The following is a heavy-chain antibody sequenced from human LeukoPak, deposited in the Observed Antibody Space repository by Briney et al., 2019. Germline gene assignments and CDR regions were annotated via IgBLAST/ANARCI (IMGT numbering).Heavy chain of an antibody. CDR1: GFTFGGFG. D-gene: IGHD1-1*01. Sequence: GGSLRLSCAASGFTFGGFGMHWVRQAPGKGLEWVAVIWYDGSKKYYEDSVKGRFTISRDNSKNTLYLQMNSLRAEDTTVYYCATVSEYWGQGTLVTVSS. V-gene: IGHV3-33*03. CDR2: IWYDGSKK. CDR3: ATVSEY. J-gene: IGHJ4*01.